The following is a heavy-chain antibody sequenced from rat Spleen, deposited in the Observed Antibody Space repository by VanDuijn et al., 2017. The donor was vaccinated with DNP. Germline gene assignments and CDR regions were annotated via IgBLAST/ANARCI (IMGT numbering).Heavy chain of an antibody. V-gene: IGHV5-31*01. J-gene: IGHJ4*01. CDR2: ITSAASSP. CDR3: TTFEGTNA. D-gene: IGHD1-11*01. Sequence: EVQLVESGGGLVQPGGSLRLSCIASGFIFSDFWMTWVRQAPGKGLEWVASITSAASSPSYADSVKGRFTISRDKAKSTLYLQMDSLRSEDTATYYCTTFEGTNAWGQGTSVTVSS. CDR1: GFIFSDFW.